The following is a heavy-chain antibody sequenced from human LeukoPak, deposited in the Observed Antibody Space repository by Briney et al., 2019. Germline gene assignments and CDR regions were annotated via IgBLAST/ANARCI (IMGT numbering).Heavy chain of an antibody. V-gene: IGHV4-59*01. J-gene: IGHJ4*02. D-gene: IGHD5-24*01. Sequence: SETLSLTCTVSGVSISSYYWSWIRQPPGKGLEWIGYIYYSGSTNYNPSLKSRVTISVDTSKNQFSLKLSSVTAADTAVYYCARGGHMATIGYWGQGTLVTVSS. CDR3: ARGGHMATIGY. CDR1: GVSISSYY. CDR2: IYYSGST.